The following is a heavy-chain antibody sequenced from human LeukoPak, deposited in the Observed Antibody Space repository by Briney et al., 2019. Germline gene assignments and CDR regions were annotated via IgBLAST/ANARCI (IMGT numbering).Heavy chain of an antibody. CDR2: IIPILGIA. CDR3: AREPHSAVSIDY. D-gene: IGHD6-13*01. J-gene: IGHJ4*02. CDR1: GGTFSSYA. V-gene: IGHV1-69*04. Sequence: SVKVSRKASGGTFSSYAISWVRQAPGQGLEWMGRIIPILGIANYAQKFQGRVTITADKSTSTAYMELSSLRSEDTAVYYCAREPHSAVSIDYWGQGTLVTVSS.